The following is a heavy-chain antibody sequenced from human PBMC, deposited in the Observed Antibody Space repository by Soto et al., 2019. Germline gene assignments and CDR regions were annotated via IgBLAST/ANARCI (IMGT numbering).Heavy chain of an antibody. CDR3: AKGGRLFAECGS. J-gene: IGHJ5*02. Sequence: EVQLVDSGGGLVQPGGSLTLSCAASGFTFSNYWMSWVRQAPGKGLEWVANINQDGGEGFYVDSLKGRFTISRDNAKNSPYLQINSRRVEGAVMYYCAKGGRLFAECGSWGPGTLGTVSS. V-gene: IGHV3-7*01. D-gene: IGHD1-26*01. CDR2: INQDGGEG. CDR1: GFTFSNYW.